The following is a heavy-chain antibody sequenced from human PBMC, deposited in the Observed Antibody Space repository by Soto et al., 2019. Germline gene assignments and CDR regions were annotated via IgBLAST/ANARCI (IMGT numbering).Heavy chain of an antibody. J-gene: IGHJ6*02. CDR2: VIPLFDTA. Sequence: QVQVVQSGAEVKKPGSSVKVSCKVSGGIFTNNAISWVRQAPGQGLEWLGGVIPLFDTAYYAQIFRGRLRISADGATTTAYMELRGLTSADTAVYFCATGGHNDGYNFYPGMDVWGQGTTVTVS. CDR3: ATGGHNDGYNFYPGMDV. D-gene: IGHD5-18*01. V-gene: IGHV1-69*01. CDR1: GGIFTNNA.